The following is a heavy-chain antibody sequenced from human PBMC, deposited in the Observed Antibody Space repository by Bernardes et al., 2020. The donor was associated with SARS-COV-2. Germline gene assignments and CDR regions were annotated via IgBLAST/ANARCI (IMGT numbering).Heavy chain of an antibody. J-gene: IGHJ6*02. CDR1: GDSVSSSSGS. CDR2: TYYRSKWST. V-gene: IGHV6-1*01. Sequence: SQTLSLTCAISGDSVSSSSGSWHWIRQSPSRGLGWLGGTYYRSKWSTDYAVSVKSRITISPDTSKNQFSLQLNSVTPEDTAVYFCARASITVVPGPLGLGPWGYKYKGMDVWGQGTTVTVSS. D-gene: IGHD1-20*01. CDR3: ARASITVVPGPLGLGPWGYKYKGMDV.